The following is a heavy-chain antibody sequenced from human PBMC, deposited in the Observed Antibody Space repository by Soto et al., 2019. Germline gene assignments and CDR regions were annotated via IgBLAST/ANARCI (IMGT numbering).Heavy chain of an antibody. CDR1: GGSISCSY. CDR2: IHYSGST. Sequence: SETLSLTCTASGGSISCSYWSWIRKTHGKVLEWVGYIHYSGSTNYNPSLKSRVTMSVDSAKNQFSLQLSSVTAADTAVYFCTKYRRTDAEGYSFDYWGQRALGTVSS. J-gene: IGHJ4*02. CDR3: TKYRRTDAEGYSFDY. D-gene: IGHD2-15*01. V-gene: IGHV4-59*01.